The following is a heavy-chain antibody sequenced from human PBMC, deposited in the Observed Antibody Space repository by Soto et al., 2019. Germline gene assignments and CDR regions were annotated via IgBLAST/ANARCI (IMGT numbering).Heavy chain of an antibody. CDR2: IYYSGST. CDR1: GGSISSYC. J-gene: IGHJ6*03. Sequence: SETLSLTCTVSGGSISSYCWSWIRQPPGKGLEWIGYIYYSGSTNYNPSLKSRVTISVDTSKNQFSLKLSSVTAADTAVYYCAYGAAAGPGYMDVWGKGTTVTVSS. D-gene: IGHD6-13*01. V-gene: IGHV4-59*08. CDR3: AYGAAAGPGYMDV.